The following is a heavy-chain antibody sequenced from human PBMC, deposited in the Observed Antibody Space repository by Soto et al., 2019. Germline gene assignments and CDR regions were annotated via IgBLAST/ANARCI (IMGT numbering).Heavy chain of an antibody. Sequence: SVKVSCKASGGTVSSYAITWVRQAPGKGLEWMGVFIPIFVSAHYAPKFQGRITITADESTSTAYMELSGLTSEDTAIYYCARDVSSDTTGFRGYDLWGQGTQVTGSS. V-gene: IGHV1-69*13. CDR1: GGTVSSYA. CDR3: ARDVSSDTTGFRGYDL. CDR2: FIPIFVSA. D-gene: IGHD3-10*01. J-gene: IGHJ4*02.